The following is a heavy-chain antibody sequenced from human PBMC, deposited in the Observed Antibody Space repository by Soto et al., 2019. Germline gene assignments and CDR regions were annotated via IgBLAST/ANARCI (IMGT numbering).Heavy chain of an antibody. Sequence: QITLKESGPTLVKPTQTLTLTCTFSGFSLHTHAVGVGWIRQPPGKALEWLALVYWDDDKRYNLFLKSRLAITKDTSKNQVVLTMTNMDPVDTATYYCAHAAFGEFVGSFGYWGQGTLVTVFS. J-gene: IGHJ4*02. CDR2: VYWDDDK. CDR1: GFSLHTHAVG. D-gene: IGHD3-10*01. CDR3: AHAAFGEFVGSFGY. V-gene: IGHV2-5*02.